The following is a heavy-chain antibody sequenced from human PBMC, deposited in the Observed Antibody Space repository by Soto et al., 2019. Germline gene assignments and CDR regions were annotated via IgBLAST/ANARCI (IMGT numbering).Heavy chain of an antibody. CDR3: ARDVHYYGSGTYNPNNWFDP. D-gene: IGHD3-10*01. CDR2: IYYSGST. J-gene: IGHJ5*02. V-gene: IGHV4-31*03. CDR1: GGSITRGGYY. Sequence: PSETLSLTRTVSGGSITRGGYYWCWIRQHPGKGLEWIGYIYYSGSTYYNPSLKSRVTISVDTSKNQFSLKLSSVTAADTAVYYCARDVHYYGSGTYNPNNWFDPWGQGTLVTVSS.